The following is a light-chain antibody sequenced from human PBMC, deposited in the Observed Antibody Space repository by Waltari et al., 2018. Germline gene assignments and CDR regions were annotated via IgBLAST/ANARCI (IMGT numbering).Light chain of an antibody. CDR3: DSRDSTGELVV. CDR1: SLRRNY. J-gene: IGLJ2*01. CDR2: AKD. Sequence: SSELTQDPAVSVALGQTVRITCPGDSLRRNYASWYQQKPGQAPILVFYAKDKRPSGVPDRFSGSSSGDTAFLTITGAQAEDEGDYFCDSRDSTGELVVFGGGTTLTVL. V-gene: IGLV3-19*01.